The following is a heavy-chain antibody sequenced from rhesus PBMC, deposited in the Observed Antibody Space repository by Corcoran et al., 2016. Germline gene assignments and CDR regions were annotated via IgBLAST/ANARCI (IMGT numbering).Heavy chain of an antibody. CDR1: DFPFRCHD. V-gene: IGHV3-132*02. D-gene: IGHD1-32*01. CDR2: ISIGGGT. CDR3: ARGNGMDV. J-gene: IGHJ5-2*02. Sequence: EQLLASGGALVQPGASLSLSGAASDFPFRCHDMHWVRQVSGKGLEWVSAISIGGGTYYPDSVKGRFTISRDNAKNSLYLQMNSLRAEDTAVYYCARGNGMDVWGRGVLVTVSS.